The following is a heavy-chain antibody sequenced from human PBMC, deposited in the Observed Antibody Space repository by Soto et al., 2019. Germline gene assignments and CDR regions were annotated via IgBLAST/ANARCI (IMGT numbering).Heavy chain of an antibody. D-gene: IGHD4-4*01. CDR2: IYYSGNT. CDR1: GRSMRTYF. V-gene: IGHV4-59*01. J-gene: IGHJ4*02. CDR3: SRGTVTVDYFDY. Sequence: SETLSLTCTVSGRSMRTYFSSWIRHPPGKGLEWIGYIYYSGNTNYNPSLKSLVTISVDTSKNQFSLKLNSVPPADSAVYYCSRGTVTVDYFDYWGQGTLVTVSS.